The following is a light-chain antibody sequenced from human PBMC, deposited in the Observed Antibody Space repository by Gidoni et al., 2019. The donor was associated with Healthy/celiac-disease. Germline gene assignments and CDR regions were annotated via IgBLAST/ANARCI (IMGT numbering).Light chain of an antibody. J-gene: IGLJ2*01. CDR3: SSYTSSSTLVV. V-gene: IGLV2-14*01. CDR2: EVS. CDR1: SSDVGGYNY. Sequence: QSALPQPASVSGSPGQSLTISCTGTSSDVGGYNYVSWYQHHPGKAPKLMIYEVSNRPSGVSNRFSGSKSGNTASLTISGLQAEDEADYYCSSYTSSSTLVVFGGGTKLTVL.